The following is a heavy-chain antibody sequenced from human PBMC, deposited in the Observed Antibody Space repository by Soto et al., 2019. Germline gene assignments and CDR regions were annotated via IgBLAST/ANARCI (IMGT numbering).Heavy chain of an antibody. J-gene: IGHJ4*02. CDR3: ARSMMVRGVLFDL. D-gene: IGHD3-10*01. Sequence: EVQLVESGGGLIQPGGSLRLSCEVSCFSVSGNYISWVRQAPWKGLAWVSAISSAGSRSYADSVRGRFTISRDESQNKLYLQMNSLGAEDTAVYYGARSMMVRGVLFDLWGRGSLVSVSS. V-gene: IGHV3-53*01. CDR2: ISSAGSR. CDR1: CFSVSGNY.